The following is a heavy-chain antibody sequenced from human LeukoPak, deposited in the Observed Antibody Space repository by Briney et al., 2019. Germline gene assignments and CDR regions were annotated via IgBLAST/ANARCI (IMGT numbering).Heavy chain of an antibody. Sequence: GGSLRLSCAASGFTFSSYWMTWGRQAPGKGLEWVANIRQDGSEKNYVDSVKGRFTISRDNAKNSLYLQMNSLRVEDTAVYFCMRQNRAYLGHWGQGTLVTVSS. D-gene: IGHD3-16*02. CDR1: GFTFSSYW. J-gene: IGHJ1*01. CDR3: MRQNRAYLGH. CDR2: IRQDGSEK. V-gene: IGHV3-7*01.